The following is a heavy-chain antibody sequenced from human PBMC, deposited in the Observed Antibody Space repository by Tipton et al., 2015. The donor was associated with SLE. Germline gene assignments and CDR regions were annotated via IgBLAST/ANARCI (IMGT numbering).Heavy chain of an antibody. J-gene: IGHJ6*02. CDR1: GFTFHNYW. Sequence: SLRLSCAASGFTFHNYWMHWVRQAPGKGLVWVSRLSTDGSATTYADSVKGRLTISRDNAKNTLYLQMRSLRVEDTGIYYCARAPTISVAGTTDPFGMDVWGPGTRVTVSS. V-gene: IGHV3-74*01. CDR2: LSTDGSAT. D-gene: IGHD6-19*01. CDR3: ARAPTISVAGTTDPFGMDV.